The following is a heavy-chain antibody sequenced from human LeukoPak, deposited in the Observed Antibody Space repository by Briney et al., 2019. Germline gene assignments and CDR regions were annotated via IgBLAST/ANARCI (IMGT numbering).Heavy chain of an antibody. CDR3: ARGYYYGSGSPSY. J-gene: IGHJ4*02. CDR2: ISSGSSYI. V-gene: IGHV3-21*01. D-gene: IGHD3-10*01. CDR1: GFTFSSYS. Sequence: SGGSLRLSCAASGFTFSSYSMNWVRQAPGKGLEWVSSISSGSSYIYYADSVKGRFTISRDNAKNSLYLQMNSLRAEDTAVYYCARGYYYGSGSPSYWGQGTLVTVSS.